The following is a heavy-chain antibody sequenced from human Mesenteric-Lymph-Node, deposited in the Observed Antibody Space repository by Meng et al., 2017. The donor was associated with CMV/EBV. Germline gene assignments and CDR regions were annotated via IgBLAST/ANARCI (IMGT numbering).Heavy chain of an antibody. CDR1: GFSLSTSGMC. V-gene: IGHV2-70*20. Sequence: SGPTLAKPTQTLTLTCTFSGFSLSTSGMCVSWVRQPPGKALEWLALIDWDDDKYYSTSLETRLTISKDTSKNQVVLTMTDMDPVDTATYCCARLRGIAARRSPYYYYGMDVWGQETTVTVSS. D-gene: IGHD6-6*01. CDR2: IDWDDDK. CDR3: ARLRGIAARRSPYYYYGMDV. J-gene: IGHJ6*02.